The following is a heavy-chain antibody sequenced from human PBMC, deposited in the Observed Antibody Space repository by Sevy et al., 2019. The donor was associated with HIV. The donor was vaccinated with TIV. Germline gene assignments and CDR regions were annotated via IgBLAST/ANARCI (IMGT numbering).Heavy chain of an antibody. J-gene: IGHJ4*02. CDR1: GFTFSSYA. CDR2: ISGSGGST. Sequence: GRSLRLSCAASGFTFSSYAMSWVRQAPGKGLEWVSAISGSGGSTYYADSVKGRFTISRDNSKNTLSLQMNSLRAEDTAVYYCAKDPQYYDILTGYSHPDYWGQGTLVTVSS. V-gene: IGHV3-23*01. CDR3: AKDPQYYDILTGYSHPDY. D-gene: IGHD3-9*01.